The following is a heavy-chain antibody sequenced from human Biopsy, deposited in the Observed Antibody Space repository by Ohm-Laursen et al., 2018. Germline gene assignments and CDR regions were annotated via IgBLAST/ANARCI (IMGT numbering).Heavy chain of an antibody. CDR1: GYSISSDYR. CDR3: ARVGSGWAPFDK. V-gene: IGHV4-38-2*01. CDR2: IFKDGNT. Sequence: PSETLSPTCAVSGYSISSDYRWGWIRQAPGKTLEWLGNIFKDGNTHYNPSLRSRLIISIDTSKNQFSLMMTSVSGADTAVYFCARVGSGWAPFDKWGPGTLVTVSS. D-gene: IGHD6-19*01. J-gene: IGHJ4*02.